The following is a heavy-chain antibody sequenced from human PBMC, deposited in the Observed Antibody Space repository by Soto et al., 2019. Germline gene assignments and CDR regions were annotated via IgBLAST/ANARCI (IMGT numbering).Heavy chain of an antibody. V-gene: IGHV2-5*01. D-gene: IGHD3-9*01. J-gene: IGHJ5*02. CDR3: AQARVVLRYFDWLFSRFDP. Sequence: ESGPTLVNPTQTLTLTCTFSGFSLSTSGVGVGWIRQPPGKALEWLALIYWNDDKRYSPSLKSRLTITKDTSKNQVVLTMTNMDPVDTATYYCAQARVVLRYFDWLFSRFDPWGQGALVTSPQ. CDR2: IYWNDDK. CDR1: GFSLSTSGVG.